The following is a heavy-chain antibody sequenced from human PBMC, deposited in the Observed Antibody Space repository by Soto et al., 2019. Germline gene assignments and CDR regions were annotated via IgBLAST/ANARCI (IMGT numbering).Heavy chain of an antibody. CDR2: ISGSGGST. CDR3: AKDGTSTHSSGWYVGAFDI. J-gene: IGHJ3*02. V-gene: IGHV3-23*01. Sequence: GGSPRLSCAASGFTFSSYAMSWVRQAPGKGLEWVSAISGSGGSTYYADSVKGRFTISRDNSKNTLYLQMNSLRAEDTAVYYCAKDGTSTHSSGWYVGAFDIWGQGTMVTVSS. D-gene: IGHD6-19*01. CDR1: GFTFSSYA.